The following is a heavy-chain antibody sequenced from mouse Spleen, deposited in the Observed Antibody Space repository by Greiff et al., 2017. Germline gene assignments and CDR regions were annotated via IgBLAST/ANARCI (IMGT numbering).Heavy chain of an antibody. Sequence: VQLQQPGAELVRPGSSVKLSCKASGYTFTSYWMHWVKQRPIQGLEWIGNIDPSDSETHYNQKFKDKATLTVDKSSSTAYMQLSSLTSEDSAVYYCARGEGNYWYFDVWGTGTTVTVSS. CDR3: ARGEGNYWYFDV. D-gene: IGHD2-1*01. CDR2: IDPSDSET. V-gene: IGHV1-52*01. J-gene: IGHJ1*03. CDR1: GYTFTSYW.